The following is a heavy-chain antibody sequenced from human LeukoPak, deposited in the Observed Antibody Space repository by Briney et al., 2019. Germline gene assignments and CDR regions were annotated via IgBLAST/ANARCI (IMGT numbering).Heavy chain of an antibody. Sequence: PSETLSLTCAVYGGSFSGYYWSWIRQLPGKGLEWIGEINHSGSTNYNPSLKSRVTISVDTSKNQFSLKLSSVTAADTAVYYCARFSWLRQSYYFDYWGQGTLVTVSS. CDR2: INHSGST. CDR1: GGSFSGYY. V-gene: IGHV4-34*01. D-gene: IGHD5-12*01. CDR3: ARFSWLRQSYYFDY. J-gene: IGHJ4*02.